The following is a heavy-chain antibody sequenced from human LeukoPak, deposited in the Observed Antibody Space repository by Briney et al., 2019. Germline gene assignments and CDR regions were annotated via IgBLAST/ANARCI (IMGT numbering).Heavy chain of an antibody. Sequence: PGGSLRLSCAASGFTFSSFEMNWVRQAPGKGLEWVSYISSSGSTIYYADSVKGRFTISRDNAKNSLYLQMNSLRAEDTAVYYCVRDISGYYFDYWGQGTLVTVSS. CDR3: VRDISGYYFDY. CDR2: ISSSGSTI. V-gene: IGHV3-48*03. D-gene: IGHD3-22*01. J-gene: IGHJ4*02. CDR1: GFTFSSFE.